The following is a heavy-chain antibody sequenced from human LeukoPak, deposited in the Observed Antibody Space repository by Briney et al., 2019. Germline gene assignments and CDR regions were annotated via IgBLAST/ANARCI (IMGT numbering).Heavy chain of an antibody. CDR3: ARKGEGWLVQDY. CDR1: GFTFSSYA. V-gene: IGHV3-23*01. Sequence: PGGSLRLSCAASGFTFSSYAMSWVRQAPGKGLEWVSAISGSGGSTYYADSVKGRFTISRDNSKNTLYLQMNSLRAEDTAVYYCARKGEGWLVQDYWGQGTLVTVSS. CDR2: ISGSGGST. D-gene: IGHD6-19*01. J-gene: IGHJ4*02.